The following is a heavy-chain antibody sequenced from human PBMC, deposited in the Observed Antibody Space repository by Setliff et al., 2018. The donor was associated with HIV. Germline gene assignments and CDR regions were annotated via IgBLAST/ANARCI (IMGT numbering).Heavy chain of an antibody. J-gene: IGHJ6*03. Sequence: GASVKVSCKASGYTFTNYAMNWVRQAPGQGLEWMGWINTNTGNPTYAQGFTGRFVFSLDTSVSTAFLQISSLQAEDTAVYYCARAPPRITIFGVVVSSDYYNYYMDVWGKGTTVTSP. D-gene: IGHD3-3*01. CDR1: GYTFTNYA. V-gene: IGHV7-4-1*02. CDR3: ARAPPRITIFGVVVSSDYYNYYMDV. CDR2: INTNTGNP.